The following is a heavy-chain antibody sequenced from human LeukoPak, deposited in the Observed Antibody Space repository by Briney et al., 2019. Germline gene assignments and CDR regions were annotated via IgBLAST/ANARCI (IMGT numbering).Heavy chain of an antibody. D-gene: IGHD3-3*01. J-gene: IGHJ5*02. CDR1: GGSISSYY. V-gene: IGHV4-59*12. CDR2: IYYSGST. CDR3: ARVTTIFGDGGWFDP. Sequence: SETLSLTCTVSGGSISSYYWSWIQQPPGKGLEWIGYIYYSGSTNYNPSLKSRVTISVDTSKYHFSLKLSSVTAADTAVYYCARVTTIFGDGGWFDPWGQGTLVTVSS.